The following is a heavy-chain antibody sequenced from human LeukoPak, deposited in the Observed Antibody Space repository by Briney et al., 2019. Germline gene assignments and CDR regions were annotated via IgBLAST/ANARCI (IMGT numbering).Heavy chain of an antibody. V-gene: IGHV3-30*14. CDR1: YA. Sequence: YAMXXVGKAPGXGXEWVAVISYDGSDKYYADSVKGRFTISRDNSKNTLFLQMNSLRAEDTAVYYCARGGYSSSWYHFDYWGQGTLVTVSS. CDR3: ARGGYSSSWYHFDY. D-gene: IGHD6-13*01. CDR2: ISYDGSDK. J-gene: IGHJ4*02.